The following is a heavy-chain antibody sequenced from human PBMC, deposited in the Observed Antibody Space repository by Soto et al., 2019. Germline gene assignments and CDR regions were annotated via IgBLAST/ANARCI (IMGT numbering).Heavy chain of an antibody. Sequence: PGGSLILSCAVSGFTFSTYAISWVRQAPGKGLEWVSAIGGSGDSTYYADSVKGRFSISRDNSKNTLFLLMNSLRAEDTAIYYCAKDEAQLRGYFDSWGQGTLVTVSS. D-gene: IGHD4-17*01. J-gene: IGHJ4*02. CDR1: GFTFSTYA. CDR2: IGGSGDST. V-gene: IGHV3-23*01. CDR3: AKDEAQLRGYFDS.